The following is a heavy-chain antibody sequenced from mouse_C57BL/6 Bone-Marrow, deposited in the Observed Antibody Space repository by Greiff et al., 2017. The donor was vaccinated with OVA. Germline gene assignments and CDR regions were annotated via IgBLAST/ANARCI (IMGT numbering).Heavy chain of an antibody. V-gene: IGHV14-4*01. CDR3: TTWSPYAMDY. CDR2: IDPENGDT. J-gene: IGHJ4*01. CDR1: GFNIKDDY. Sequence: VQLKESGAELVRPGASVKLSCTASGFNIKDDYMHWVKQRPEQGLEWIGWIDPENGDTEYASKFQGKATITADTSSNTAYLQLSSLTSEDTAVYYCTTWSPYAMDYWGQGTSVTVSS.